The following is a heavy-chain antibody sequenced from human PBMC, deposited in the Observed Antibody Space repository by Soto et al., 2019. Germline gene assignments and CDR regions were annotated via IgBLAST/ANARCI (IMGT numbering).Heavy chain of an antibody. CDR2: ISTRSSLI. CDR3: ATLARGGPVTLPLDA. J-gene: IGHJ5*02. D-gene: IGHD3-10*01. V-gene: IGHV3-21*01. CDR1: GFTFSSYT. Sequence: VQLVESGGGQVKPGGSLRLSCAASGFTFSSYTINWVRLGPGKGPEWVASISTRSSLIYYADSVKGRFTISRDNAKNSAYLQMNSLRAEDTAVYYCATLARGGPVTLPLDAWGQGTLVTVSS.